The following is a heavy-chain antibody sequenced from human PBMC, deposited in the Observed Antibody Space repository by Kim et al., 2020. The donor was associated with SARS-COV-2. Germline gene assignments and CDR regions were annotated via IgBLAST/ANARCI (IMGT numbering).Heavy chain of an antibody. J-gene: IGHJ6*02. D-gene: IGHD1-26*01. CDR3: AKDLGEWELDNDYYYGMDV. V-gene: IGHV3-33*06. CDR1: GFTFSSYG. Sequence: GWSLRLSCAASGFTFSSYGMHWVRQAPGKGLEWVAVIWYDGSNKYYADSVKGRFTISRDNSKNTLYLQMNSLRAEDTAVYYCAKDLGEWELDNDYYYGMDVWGQGTTVTVSS. CDR2: IWYDGSNK.